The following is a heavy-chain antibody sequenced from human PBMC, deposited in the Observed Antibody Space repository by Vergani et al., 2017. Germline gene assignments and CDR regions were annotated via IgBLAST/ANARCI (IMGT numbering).Heavy chain of an antibody. CDR3: ASIXRAPTRSNPPPDY. D-gene: IGHD6-13*01. V-gene: IGHV4-34*01. Sequence: QVQLQEWGAGLLKTSETLALTCGVPGGSFSDYYWSWIRQAPGMGLEWIGEVNHGGSTNYNPSLKSRVSISVDTSQNQFSMQLTSVTAADSALYFCASIXRAPTRSNPPPDYWGQGSLVTVSS. CDR2: VNHGGST. CDR1: GGSFSDYY. J-gene: IGHJ4*02.